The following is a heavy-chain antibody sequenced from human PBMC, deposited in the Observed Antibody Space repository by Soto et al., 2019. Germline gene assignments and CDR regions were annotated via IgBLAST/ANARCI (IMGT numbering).Heavy chain of an antibody. CDR2: TYYRSKWYN. CDR1: GDSVSSNSAA. V-gene: IGHV6-1*01. Sequence: QSQTLSLTCAISGDSVSSNSAAWNWIRQSPSRGLEWLGRTYYRSKWYNDYAVSVKSRITINPDTSKNQFSLQLNSVTPEDTAVYYCARDQEPEVNYYYGMDVWGQGTTVTVSS. CDR3: ARDQEPEVNYYYGMDV. J-gene: IGHJ6*02.